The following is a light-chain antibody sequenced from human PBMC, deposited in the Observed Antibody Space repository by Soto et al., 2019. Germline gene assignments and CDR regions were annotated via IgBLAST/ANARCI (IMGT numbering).Light chain of an antibody. V-gene: IGKV1-39*01. CDR3: QQSDSTPYT. J-gene: IGKJ2*01. CDR2: DAS. Sequence: DIQMTQSPSSLSASVGDRVTITCRASQSISNYLNWYQQKPGKAPNLLIYDASSLLSGVPSRFSGSGSGTDFTLTISRLQPEDLSIYYCQQSDSTPYTFGQGTRLEIK. CDR1: QSISNY.